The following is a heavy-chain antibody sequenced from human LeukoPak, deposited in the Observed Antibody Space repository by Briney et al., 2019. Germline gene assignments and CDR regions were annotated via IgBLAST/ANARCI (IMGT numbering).Heavy chain of an antibody. D-gene: IGHD4-17*01. V-gene: IGHV6-1*01. CDR3: ARGTYHDYGDYVGDWFDP. Sequence: SQTLSLTCAVSGDSVSSSSAVWNWIRQSPSRGLEWLGRTYYRSKWHNEYAESVKSRISITSDTSKNQFSLQLSSVTPEDTAVYYCARGTYHDYGDYVGDWFDPWGQGTLVAVSS. CDR2: TYYRSKWHN. J-gene: IGHJ5*02. CDR1: GDSVSSSSAV.